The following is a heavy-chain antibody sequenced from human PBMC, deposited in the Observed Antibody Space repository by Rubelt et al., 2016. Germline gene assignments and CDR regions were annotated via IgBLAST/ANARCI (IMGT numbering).Heavy chain of an antibody. CDR1: GGSISSSSYY. J-gene: IGHJ5*02. CDR3: ARADDGDYGWFDP. CDR2: IYYSGST. D-gene: IGHD4-17*01. V-gene: IGHV4-39*07. Sequence: QLQLQESGPGLVKPSETLSLTCTVSGGSISSSSYYWGWTRQPPGKGLEWIGSIYYSGSTYYNPSLKSRVTISVDTSKNQFSLKLSSVTAADTAVYYCARADDGDYGWFDPWGQGTLVTVSS.